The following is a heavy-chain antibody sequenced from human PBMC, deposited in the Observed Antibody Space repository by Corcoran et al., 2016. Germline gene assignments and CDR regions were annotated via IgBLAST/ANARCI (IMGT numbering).Heavy chain of an antibody. D-gene: IGHD7-27*01. CDR1: GFSLSTSGMR. J-gene: IGHJ4*02. V-gene: IGHV2-70*04. Sequence: QVTLKESGPALVKPTQTLTLTCTFSGFSLSTSGMRVNWIRQPPGKALEWLARIDWDDDKYYSTSLKTRLTISKDTSKNQVVLTMTNMDPVDTATYYWARMGSGPLGLFEYWGQGTLVTVSS. CDR3: ARMGSGPLGLFEY. CDR2: IDWDDDK.